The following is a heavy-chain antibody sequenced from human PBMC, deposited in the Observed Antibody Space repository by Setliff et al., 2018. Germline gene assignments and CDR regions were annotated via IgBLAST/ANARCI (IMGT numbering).Heavy chain of an antibody. CDR2: VRFDGSYK. V-gene: IGHV3-30*02. Sequence: GESLKISCAASGFVFGTYGMHWVRQAPGKGLDWVASVRFDGSYKVYAESVKGRFTISRDISTNTLFLEIDSLRSEDTGLYYCAREGSIGWSQYFHHWGQGTPVTVSS. D-gene: IGHD6-19*01. CDR1: GFVFGTYG. J-gene: IGHJ1*01. CDR3: AREGSIGWSQYFHH.